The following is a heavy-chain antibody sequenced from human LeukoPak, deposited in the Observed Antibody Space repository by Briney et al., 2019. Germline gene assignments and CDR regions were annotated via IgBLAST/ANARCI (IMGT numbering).Heavy chain of an antibody. CDR1: GGSFSGYY. D-gene: IGHD2-2*01. V-gene: IGHV4-34*01. CDR2: INHSGST. CDR3: ARNDELKQPGTIPASNWFDP. Sequence: PSETLSLTCAVYGGSFSGYYWSWIRQPPGKGLEWIGEINHSGSTNYNPSLKSRVTISVDTSKNQFSLKLSSVTAADTAVYYCARNDELKQPGTIPASNWFDPWGQGTLVTVSS. J-gene: IGHJ5*02.